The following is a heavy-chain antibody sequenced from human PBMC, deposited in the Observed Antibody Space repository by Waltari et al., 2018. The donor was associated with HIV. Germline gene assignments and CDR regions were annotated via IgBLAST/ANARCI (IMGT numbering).Heavy chain of an antibody. CDR3: ASPFYSDSTTYYYGLDY. CDR1: GFTFSSFG. CDR2: ISNDGSSK. J-gene: IGHJ4*02. Sequence: QVQLVESGGGVVQPGRSRRLSCAASGFTFSSFGMNWVRQAPGKGLEWVAVISNDGSSKYYADSVKGRFTISRDNSKNTLYLHMNSLRAEDTAVYYCASPFYSDSTTYYYGLDYWGQGTLVTVSS. D-gene: IGHD3-22*01. V-gene: IGHV3-30-3*01.